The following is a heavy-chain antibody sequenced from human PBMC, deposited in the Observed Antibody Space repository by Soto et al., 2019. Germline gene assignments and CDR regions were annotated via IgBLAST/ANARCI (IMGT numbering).Heavy chain of an antibody. CDR2: IYSGGST. V-gene: IGHV3-53*02. CDR3: ARGMGEAARPDYYGMDV. J-gene: IGHJ6*02. Sequence: EVQLVETGGGLIQPGGSLRLSCAASGFTVSSNYMSWVRQAPGKGLEWVSVIYSGGSTYYADSVKGRFTISRDNSKNTLYLQMNSLRAEDTAVYYCARGMGEAARPDYYGMDVWGQGTTVTVSS. D-gene: IGHD6-6*01. CDR1: GFTVSSNY.